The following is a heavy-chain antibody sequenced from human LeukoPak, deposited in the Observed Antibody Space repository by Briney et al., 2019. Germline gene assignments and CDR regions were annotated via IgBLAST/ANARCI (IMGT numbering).Heavy chain of an antibody. CDR3: GKTDIYFNPIDY. CDR1: GVSISSSEW. Sequence: PSGTLSLTCAVSGVSISSSEWWIWVRQPPVQGLEWIGEIHRDGRTRYNPSLKSRVTMSIDYSKNQFSLKVSSVTAADAAIYYCGKTDIYFNPIDYWGPGSLVTVSS. D-gene: IGHD3-9*01. J-gene: IGHJ4*02. V-gene: IGHV4-4*02. CDR2: IHRDGRT.